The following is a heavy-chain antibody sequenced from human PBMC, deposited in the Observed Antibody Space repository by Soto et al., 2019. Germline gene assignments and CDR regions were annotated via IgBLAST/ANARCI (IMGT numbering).Heavy chain of an antibody. CDR2: IYYSGST. D-gene: IGHD3-22*01. CDR3: AREYYYDSSGSYFDY. Sequence: TLSVTCTFSGGSLSSGDYYWSWIRQPPGKGLEWIGYIYYSGSTYYNPSLKSLVTISVDTSKNQFSLKLSSVTAADTAVYYCAREYYYDSSGSYFDYWGQGTMVTVSS. V-gene: IGHV4-30-4*01. J-gene: IGHJ4*02. CDR1: GGSLSSGDYY.